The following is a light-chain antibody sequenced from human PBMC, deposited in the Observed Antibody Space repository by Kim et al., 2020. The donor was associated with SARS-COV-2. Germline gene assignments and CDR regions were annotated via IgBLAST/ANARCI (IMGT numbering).Light chain of an antibody. CDR3: ASHAGTNNLWV. CDR1: SSDVGGYDL. CDR2: EVS. V-gene: IGLV2-8*01. J-gene: IGLJ3*02. Sequence: SVTISCNGTSSDVGGYDLVSWYQQRPGKAPKLMIYEVSKRPSGVPDRFSGSKSGNRASLTVSGLQAEDEADYYCASHAGTNNLWVFGGGTQLTVL.